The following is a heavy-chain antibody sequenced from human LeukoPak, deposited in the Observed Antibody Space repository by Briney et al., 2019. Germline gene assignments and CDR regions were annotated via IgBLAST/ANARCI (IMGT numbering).Heavy chain of an antibody. D-gene: IGHD3-22*01. V-gene: IGHV4-61*02. Sequence: SETLSLTCTVSGGSISSGSYYWSWIRQPAGKGLEWIGRIYTSGSTNYNPSLKSRVTISVDTSKNQFSLKLSSVTAADMAVYYCAREDYYDSSGYCYYWGQGTLVTVSS. CDR3: AREDYYDSSGYCYY. CDR2: IYTSGST. J-gene: IGHJ4*02. CDR1: GGSISSGSYY.